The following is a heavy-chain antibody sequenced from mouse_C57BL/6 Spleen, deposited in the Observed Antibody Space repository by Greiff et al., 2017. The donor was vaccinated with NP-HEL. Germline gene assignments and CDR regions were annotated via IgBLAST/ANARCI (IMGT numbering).Heavy chain of an antibody. CDR1: GFSLTSYG. CDR2: IWGDGST. J-gene: IGHJ3*01. Sequence: QVQLKESGPGLVAPSQSLSITCTVSGFSLTSYGVSWVRQPPGKGLEWLGVIWGDGSTNYHSAHISRLSISKDNSKSQVFLKLNSLQTDDTATYYCAKPENIYDGYYETWFAYWGQGTLVTVSA. D-gene: IGHD2-3*01. V-gene: IGHV2-3*01. CDR3: AKPENIYDGYYETWFAY.